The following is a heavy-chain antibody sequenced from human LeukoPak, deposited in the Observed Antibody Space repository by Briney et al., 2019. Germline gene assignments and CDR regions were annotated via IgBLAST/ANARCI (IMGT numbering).Heavy chain of an antibody. CDR3: ARRSAVAVPALWYFDL. CDR2: IYYSGST. D-gene: IGHD6-19*01. CDR1: GGSISSYY. V-gene: IGHV4-59*08. J-gene: IGHJ2*01. Sequence: SETLSLTCTVSGGSISSYYWSWIRQPPGKGLEWIGYIYYSGSTNYNPSLKSRVTISEDTSKNQFSLKLSSVTAADTAVYYCARRSAVAVPALWYFDLWGRGTLVTVSS.